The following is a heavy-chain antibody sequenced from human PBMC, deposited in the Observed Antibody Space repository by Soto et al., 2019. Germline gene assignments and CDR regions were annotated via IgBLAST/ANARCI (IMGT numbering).Heavy chain of an antibody. V-gene: IGHV3-15*01. D-gene: IGHD3-22*01. CDR2: MKSRADGGTT. Sequence: EVQLVESGGGLVKPGGSLRLSCAVSGLTFSNAWMPWVRQAPGKGLEWVGRMKSRADGGTTDFAAPLTGRFTISGDDSRNTLYLQMNSLKAEDTAVYYCTTQYYYDRCGSVLSGGQGTLVTV. CDR3: TTQYYYDRCGSVLS. CDR1: GLTFSNAW. J-gene: IGHJ4*02.